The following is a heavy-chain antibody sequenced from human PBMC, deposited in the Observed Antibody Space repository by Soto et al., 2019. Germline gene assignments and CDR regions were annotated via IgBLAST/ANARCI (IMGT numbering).Heavy chain of an antibody. CDR3: ASSLLTPFDY. V-gene: IGHV3-74*01. Sequence: HPGGSLRLSCAASGFTFNSYWIHWVRQAPGKGLVWVSRINSDGSSTSYADSVKGRFTISRDDAKNTLYLQMNSLRAEDTAVYYCASSLLTPFDYWGQGTLVTVSS. CDR2: INSDGSST. D-gene: IGHD7-27*01. J-gene: IGHJ4*02. CDR1: GFTFNSYW.